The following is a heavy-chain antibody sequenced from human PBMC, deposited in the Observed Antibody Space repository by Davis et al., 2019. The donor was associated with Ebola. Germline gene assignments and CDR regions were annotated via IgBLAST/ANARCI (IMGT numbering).Heavy chain of an antibody. D-gene: IGHD6-25*01. CDR1: GFPFTTAW. V-gene: IGHV3-15*06. CDR3: TRGSGTYD. CDR2: IKSKVDGGTT. Sequence: GESLKISCVASGFPFTTAWMSWVRQGPGKGLEWVGRIKSKVDGGTTHYAARVKGRFIISRDDSTNTVYLEMNRMKPEDTGLYFCTRGSGTYDWGQGTRVTVSS. J-gene: IGHJ4*02.